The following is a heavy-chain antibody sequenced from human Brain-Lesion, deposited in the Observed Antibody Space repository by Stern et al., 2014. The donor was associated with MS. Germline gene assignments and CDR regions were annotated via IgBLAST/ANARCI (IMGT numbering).Heavy chain of an antibody. CDR1: GGSVSSTSYA. D-gene: IGHD2-15*01. V-gene: IGHV4-39*01. Sequence: QVQLMQSGPGLVKPSETLSLTCTVAGGSVSSTSYAWAWIRQPPGKGLEWIGTIYYSGNTYYSPSLKSRLTISLDTSKNPFSLQLRSVTAADTAVYYCAGEEDIRYCSGGSCTGNWFDPWGQGTLVTVSS. CDR3: AGEEDIRYCSGGSCTGNWFDP. CDR2: IYYSGNT. J-gene: IGHJ5*02.